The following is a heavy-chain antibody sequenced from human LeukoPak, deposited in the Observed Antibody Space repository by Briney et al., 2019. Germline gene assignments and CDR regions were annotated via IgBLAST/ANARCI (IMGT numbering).Heavy chain of an antibody. Sequence: GGSLRLSCAASGFTFSSYSMNWVRQAPGKGLEWVSSISSNSIYVFYADSMKGRFTISRDNAKNSLSLQMDSLRAEDTAVYYCARDQVDRIWYFDYWGQGTLVTVSS. J-gene: IGHJ4*02. D-gene: IGHD1-14*01. CDR1: GFTFSSYS. CDR2: ISSNSIYV. V-gene: IGHV3-21*01. CDR3: ARDQVDRIWYFDY.